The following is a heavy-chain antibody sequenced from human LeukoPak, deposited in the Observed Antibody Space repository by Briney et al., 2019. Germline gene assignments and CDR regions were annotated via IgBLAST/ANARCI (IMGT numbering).Heavy chain of an antibody. J-gene: IGHJ4*02. CDR3: AKPRTTGLGWAQFDY. Sequence: GGSLRLSCAASGFTFSSFAMTWVRQAPGKGLEWVSGFDGNGPNTYYADSRNTLYLEMNSLRPEDTAIYYCAKPRTTGLGWAQFDYWGQGSLVTVSS. D-gene: IGHD2-8*02. CDR1: GFTFSSFA. CDR2: FDGNGPNT. V-gene: IGHV3-23*01.